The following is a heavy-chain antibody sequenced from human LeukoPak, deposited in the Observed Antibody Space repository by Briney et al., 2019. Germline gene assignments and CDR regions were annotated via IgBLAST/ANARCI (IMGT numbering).Heavy chain of an antibody. J-gene: IGHJ4*02. Sequence: PGGSLRLSCAASGFTFSSYEMNWVRQAPGKGLEWVSYISSGGSTIYYADSVKGRFTISRDNAKNSLYLQMNSLRAEDTAVYYCARLGHGGFDYWGQGTLVTVSS. V-gene: IGHV3-48*03. D-gene: IGHD4-23*01. CDR3: ARLGHGGFDY. CDR1: GFTFSSYE. CDR2: ISSGGSTI.